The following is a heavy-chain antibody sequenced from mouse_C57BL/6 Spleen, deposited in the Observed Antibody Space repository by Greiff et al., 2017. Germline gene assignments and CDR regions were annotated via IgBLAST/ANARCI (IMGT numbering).Heavy chain of an antibody. V-gene: IGHV1-39*01. CDR1: GYSFTDYN. D-gene: IGHD1-1*01. CDR3: ARVYYYGSPGFAY. J-gene: IGHJ3*01. CDR2: INPNYGTT. Sequence: VQLQQSGPELVKPGASVKISCKASGYSFTDYNMNWVKQSTGKSLEWIGVINPNYGTTSYDKKFKGKATLTVDQSSSTAYMQLNSLTSEDSAVYYCARVYYYGSPGFAYWGQGTLVTVSA.